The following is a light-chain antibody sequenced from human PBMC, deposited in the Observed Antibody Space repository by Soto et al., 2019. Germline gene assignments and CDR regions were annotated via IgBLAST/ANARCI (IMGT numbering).Light chain of an antibody. CDR1: QSVNIY. V-gene: IGKV3-15*01. Sequence: EIVLTQSPGTLSLSPGERATLSFGFSQSVNIYLAWYQQKPGQAPRLLIYDASNRATGIPARFSGSGSGTEFTLTISSLQSEDFAVYYCQQYNKWPPWTFGQGTKVDIK. CDR2: DAS. CDR3: QQYNKWPPWT. J-gene: IGKJ1*01.